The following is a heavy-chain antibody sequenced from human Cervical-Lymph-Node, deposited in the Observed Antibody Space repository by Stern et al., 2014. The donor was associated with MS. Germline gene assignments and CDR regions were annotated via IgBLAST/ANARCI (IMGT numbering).Heavy chain of an antibody. Sequence: VQLVESGGGVVLPGRSLRLSCAASGFSFSRYAMHWVRQAPGKGLEWVALIWYDGSNPYDADSVTGRFTIARDNFKNTLYLQMNSLRAEDTAVYYCASAYSSSHYYFDYWGQGTLVTVSS. CDR3: ASAYSSSHYYFDY. CDR1: GFSFSRYA. V-gene: IGHV3-33*01. CDR2: IWYDGSNP. J-gene: IGHJ4*02. D-gene: IGHD6-13*01.